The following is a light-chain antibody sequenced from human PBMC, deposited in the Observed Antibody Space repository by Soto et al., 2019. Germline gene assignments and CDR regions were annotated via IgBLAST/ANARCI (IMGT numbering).Light chain of an antibody. J-gene: IGKJ5*01. CDR3: QQYKNWPL. Sequence: EIVLTQSPDTLSLSPVERATLSCRASQSVSSSYLAWYQQRPGQAPRLLIYGASNRATGIPARFSGSGSGTDFTLTISSLQSEDFAVYYCQQYKNWPLFGQGARLEIK. CDR2: GAS. CDR1: QSVSSSY. V-gene: IGKV3D-7*01.